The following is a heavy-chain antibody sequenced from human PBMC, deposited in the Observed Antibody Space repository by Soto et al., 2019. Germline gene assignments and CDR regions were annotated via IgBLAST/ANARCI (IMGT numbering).Heavy chain of an antibody. V-gene: IGHV4-39*02. CDR1: AGSINSRSYF. CDR2: IYYNGKT. CDR3: ARDRYGGFDY. Sequence: QLQLQQSGPGLLKPSETLSLTCSVSAGSINSRSYFWAWIRQPPGKGLEWIGSIYYNGKTYYSPSLKCRLNVSVDTSKNQFSLKLTSVTAADTAIYYCARDRYGGFDYWGLGTLVIVSS. J-gene: IGHJ4*02. D-gene: IGHD3-9*01.